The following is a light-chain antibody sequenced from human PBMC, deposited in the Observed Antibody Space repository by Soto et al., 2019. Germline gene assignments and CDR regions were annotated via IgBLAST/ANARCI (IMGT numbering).Light chain of an antibody. CDR2: AAS. J-gene: IGKJ4*01. V-gene: IGKV1-9*01. CDR1: QDISTY. CDR3: QQLNSYPRT. Sequence: DIQLTQSPSFLSASVGDRVTITCRASQDISTYLAWYQQKPGKAPKLLIYAASTLQSGVPSRFGGSGSGTEFTLTISSLQPEDFATYYCQQLNSYPRTFGGGTKVEIK.